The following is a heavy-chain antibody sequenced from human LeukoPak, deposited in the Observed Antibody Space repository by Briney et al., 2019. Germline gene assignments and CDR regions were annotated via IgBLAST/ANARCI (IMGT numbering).Heavy chain of an antibody. V-gene: IGHV1-2*04. Sequence: ASVKVSCKASGGTFSSYAISWVRQAPGQGLEWMGWINPNSGGTNYAQKFQGWVTMTRDTSISTAYMELSRLRSDDTAVYYCAREGDLRIAAAGFDCWGQGTLVTVSS. D-gene: IGHD6-13*01. J-gene: IGHJ4*02. CDR2: INPNSGGT. CDR3: AREGDLRIAAAGFDC. CDR1: GGTFSSYA.